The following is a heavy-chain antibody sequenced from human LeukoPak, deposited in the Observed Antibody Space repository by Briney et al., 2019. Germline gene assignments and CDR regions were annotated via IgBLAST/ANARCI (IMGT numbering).Heavy chain of an antibody. CDR2: INGDGSST. CDR1: GFTFSTYW. V-gene: IGHV3-74*01. CDR3: ARRAGGYSHPYDY. D-gene: IGHD4-23*01. Sequence: GGSLRLSCAASGFTFSTYWMHWVRQVPGKELVWVSRINGDGSSTTYADSVKGRFTISRDNSKNTLYLQMNSLRAEDTAVYYCARRAGGYSHPYDYWGQGILVTVSS. J-gene: IGHJ4*02.